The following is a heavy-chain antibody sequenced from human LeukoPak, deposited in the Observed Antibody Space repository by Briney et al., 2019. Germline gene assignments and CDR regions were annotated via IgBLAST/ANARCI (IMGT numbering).Heavy chain of an antibody. CDR1: GGSFSGYY. CDR2: INHSGST. Sequence: PSETLSLTRAVYGGSFSGYYWSWIRQPPGKGLEWIGEINHSGSTNYNPSLKSRVTISVDTSKNQFSLKLSSVTAADTAVYYCARGIVVVPAAISLSQPGAHFDYWGQGTLVTVSS. J-gene: IGHJ4*02. CDR3: ARGIVVVPAAISLSQPGAHFDY. V-gene: IGHV4-34*01. D-gene: IGHD2-2*02.